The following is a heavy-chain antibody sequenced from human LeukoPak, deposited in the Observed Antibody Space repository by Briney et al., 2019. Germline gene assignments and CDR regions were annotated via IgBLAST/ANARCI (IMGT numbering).Heavy chain of an antibody. CDR2: IIPIFGTA. J-gene: IGHJ3*02. V-gene: IGHV1-69*05. Sequence: SVKVSCKASGGTFSSYAISWVRQAPGQGLEWMGGIIPIFGTANYAQKFQGRVTMTRNTSISTAYMELSSLRSEDTAVYYCARNLLASDAFDIWGQGTMVTVSS. CDR3: ARNLLASDAFDI. CDR1: GGTFSSYA.